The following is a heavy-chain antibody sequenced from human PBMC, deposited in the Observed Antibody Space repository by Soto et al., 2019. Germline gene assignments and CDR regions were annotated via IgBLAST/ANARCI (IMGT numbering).Heavy chain of an antibody. J-gene: IGHJ4*02. CDR1: GYIFTKFW. CDR2: IDPSDSYS. Sequence: GESLKISCKGSGYIFTKFWISWVRQMPGKGLEWMARIDPSDSYSDYSPSFRGHVTMSVDKSSSTVHLQWTSLKASDTATYYCARHGGPPVSGTCNYWGQGTLVTVSS. D-gene: IGHD6-19*01. V-gene: IGHV5-10-1*01. CDR3: ARHGGPPVSGTCNY.